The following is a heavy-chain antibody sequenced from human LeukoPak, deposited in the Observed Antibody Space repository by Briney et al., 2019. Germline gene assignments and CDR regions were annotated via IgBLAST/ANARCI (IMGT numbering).Heavy chain of an antibody. D-gene: IGHD2-15*01. J-gene: IGHJ4*02. CDR1: GFTFSSYA. CDR2: ISYDGSNK. Sequence: GRSLRLSCAASGFTFSSYAMHWVRQAPGKGLEWVAVISYDGSNKYYADSVKGRFTISRDNSKNTLYLQMNSLRAEDTAVYYCARASPRYCSGGSCSGVDYWGQGTLVTVSS. V-gene: IGHV3-30-3*01. CDR3: ARASPRYCSGGSCSGVDY.